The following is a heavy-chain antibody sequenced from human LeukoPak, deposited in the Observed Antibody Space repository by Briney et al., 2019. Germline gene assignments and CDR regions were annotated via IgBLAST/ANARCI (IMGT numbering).Heavy chain of an antibody. J-gene: IGHJ5*02. V-gene: IGHV4-30-4*01. D-gene: IGHD3-10*01. CDR2: IYNNGRT. CDR1: GGSISSGDYY. CDR3: ARQRREVGLPGVGWFDP. Sequence: KPSETLSLTCTVPGGSISSGDYYRSWIRQPPGKGLEWIVYIYNNGRTYYNPSLKSRVTISVDTSKNLFSLKVSSVTGADAAVYYCARQRREVGLPGVGWFDPWGQGTLVIVSS.